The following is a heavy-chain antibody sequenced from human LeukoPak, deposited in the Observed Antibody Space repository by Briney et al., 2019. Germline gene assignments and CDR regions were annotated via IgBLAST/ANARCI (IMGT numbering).Heavy chain of an antibody. D-gene: IGHD5-24*01. CDR3: AGHEWRDAADY. J-gene: IGHJ4*02. CDR1: GGSISSSSYY. V-gene: IGHV4-39*01. Sequence: SETLSLTCTVSGGSISSSSYYWGWIRQPPGKGLEWIGTIYYSGSTYYNPSLKSRVTISVDTSRNQFSLKLTSVTAADTGVYYCAGHEWRDAADYWGQGTLVTVSS. CDR2: IYYSGST.